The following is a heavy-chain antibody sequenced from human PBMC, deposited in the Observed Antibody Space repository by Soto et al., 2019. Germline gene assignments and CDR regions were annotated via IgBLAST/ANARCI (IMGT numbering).Heavy chain of an antibody. V-gene: IGHV1-3*01. CDR3: ARPFRYYGSGSYYRVTYYYYGMDV. J-gene: IGHJ6*02. CDR2: INAGNGNT. D-gene: IGHD3-10*01. Sequence: GASVKVSCKASGYTFTSYVMHWVRQAPGQRLEWMGWINAGNGNTKYSQKFQGRVTITRDTSASTAYMELSSLRSEDTAVYYCARPFRYYGSGSYYRVTYYYYGMDVWGQGTTVTVSS. CDR1: GYTFTSYV.